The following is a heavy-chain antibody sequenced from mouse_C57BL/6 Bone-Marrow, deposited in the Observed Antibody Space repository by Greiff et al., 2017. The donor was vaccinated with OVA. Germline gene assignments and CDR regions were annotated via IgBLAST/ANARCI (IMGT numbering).Heavy chain of an antibody. CDR3: ARSWLHPPWFAY. CDR1: GYAFTNYL. V-gene: IGHV1-54*01. Sequence: QVQLQQSGAELVRPGTSVKVSCKASGYAFTNYLIEWVKQRPGQGLEWIGVINPGSGGTNYNEKFKGKATLTADKSSSTAYMQLSSLTSEDSAVYFCARSWLHPPWFAYWGQGTLVTVSA. J-gene: IGHJ3*01. CDR2: INPGSGGT.